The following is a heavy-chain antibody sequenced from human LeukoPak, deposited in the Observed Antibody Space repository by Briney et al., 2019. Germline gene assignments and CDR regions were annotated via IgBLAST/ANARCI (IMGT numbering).Heavy chain of an antibody. CDR2: INHSGST. CDR3: ARSRIVVVPAAPYSSSSKFFDY. Sequence: NPSETLSLTCAVYGGSFSGYYWSWIRQPPGKGLEWIGEINHSGSTNYNPSLKSRVTISVDTSKNQFSLKLSSVTAADTAVYYCARSRIVVVPAAPYSSSSKFFDYWGQGTLVTVSS. J-gene: IGHJ4*02. D-gene: IGHD2-2*01. V-gene: IGHV4-34*01. CDR1: GGSFSGYY.